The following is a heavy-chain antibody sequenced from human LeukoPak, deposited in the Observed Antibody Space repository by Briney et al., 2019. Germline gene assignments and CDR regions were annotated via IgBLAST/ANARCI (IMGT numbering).Heavy chain of an antibody. J-gene: IGHJ6*03. CDR2: ISYDGSNK. CDR1: GFTFSSYG. Sequence: GGSLRLSCAASGFTFSSYGMHWVRQAPGKGLEWVAVISYDGSNKYYADSVKGRFTISRDNSKNTLYLQMNSLRAEDTAVYYCAKDIVAAAYYYYYMDVWGKGTTVTVSS. CDR3: AKDIVAAAYYYYYMDV. V-gene: IGHV3-30*18. D-gene: IGHD1-26*01.